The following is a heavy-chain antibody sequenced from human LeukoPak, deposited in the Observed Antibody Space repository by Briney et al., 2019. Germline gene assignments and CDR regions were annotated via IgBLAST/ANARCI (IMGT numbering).Heavy chain of an antibody. V-gene: IGHV4-4*07. D-gene: IGHD3-16*02. CDR3: ARNPYYDYVWGSYRTNWFDP. CDR1: GGSISSYY. CDR2: IYTSGST. Sequence: KPSETLSLTCTVSGGSISSYYWSWIRQPAGKGLEWIGRIYTSGSTNYNPSLKSRVTMSADTSKNQFSLKLSSVTAADTAVYYCARNPYYDYVWGSYRTNWFDPWGQGTLVTVSS. J-gene: IGHJ5*02.